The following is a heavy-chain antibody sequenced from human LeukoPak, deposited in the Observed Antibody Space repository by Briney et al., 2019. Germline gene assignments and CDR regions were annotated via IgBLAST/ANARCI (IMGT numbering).Heavy chain of an antibody. CDR3: AHRSYYDSSGYRDFDY. CDR2: IYWNDDK. V-gene: IGHV2-5*01. Sequence: SGPTLLKPTQTLTLTCTFSGFSLSTSGVGVGWIRQPPGKALEWLALIYWNDDKRYSPSLKSRLTITKDTSKNQVVLTMTNMDPVDTATYYCAHRSYYDSSGYRDFDYWGQGTLVTVSS. J-gene: IGHJ4*02. CDR1: GFSLSTSGVG. D-gene: IGHD3-22*01.